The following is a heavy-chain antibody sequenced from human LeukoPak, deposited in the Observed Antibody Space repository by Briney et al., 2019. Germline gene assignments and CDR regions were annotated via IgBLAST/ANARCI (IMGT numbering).Heavy chain of an antibody. J-gene: IGHJ5*02. CDR2: INQSGRT. CDR1: GGSFRNYY. V-gene: IGHV4-34*01. D-gene: IGHD6-6*01. CDR3: AVRDGHSTSSGDT. Sequence: PSETLSLTCGFYGGSFRNYYWSCIRQSPGXGLEWIGEINQSGRTNYNPSLKTRLTISVDTAKNLFSLNLTSMTAADTATYYCAVRDGHSTSSGDTWGQGTLVTVSS.